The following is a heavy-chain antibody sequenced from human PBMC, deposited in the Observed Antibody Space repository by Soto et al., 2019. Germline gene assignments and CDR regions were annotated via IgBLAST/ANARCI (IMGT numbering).Heavy chain of an antibody. CDR2: ISYDGSNK. Sequence: VQLVESGGGVVQPGRSLRLSCAASGFTFSSYAMHWVRQAPGKGLEWVAVISYDGSNKYYADSVKGRFTISRDNSKNTLYLQMNSLRAEDTAVYYCATRGGIVVVTAKDAFDIWGQGTMVTVSS. D-gene: IGHD2-21*02. J-gene: IGHJ3*02. CDR1: GFTFSSYA. CDR3: ATRGGIVVVTAKDAFDI. V-gene: IGHV3-30-3*01.